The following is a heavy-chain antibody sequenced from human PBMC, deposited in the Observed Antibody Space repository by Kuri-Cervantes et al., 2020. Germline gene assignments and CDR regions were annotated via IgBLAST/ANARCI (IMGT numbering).Heavy chain of an antibody. CDR2: IYYSGST. CDR1: GGSVSSGSYY. CDR3: ARISPVGTAPFFDF. J-gene: IGHJ4*02. Sequence: SETLSLTCTVSGGSVSSGSYYWSWIRQPPGKGLEWIGYIYYSGSTNYNPSLKSRVTISVDTSKNQFSLKLSSVTAADTAVYYCARISPVGTAPFFDFWGQGTLVTVSS. V-gene: IGHV4-61*01. D-gene: IGHD2-21*02.